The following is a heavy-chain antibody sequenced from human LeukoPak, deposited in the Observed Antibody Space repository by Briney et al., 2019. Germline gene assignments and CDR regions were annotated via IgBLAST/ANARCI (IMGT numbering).Heavy chain of an antibody. CDR2: ISGSGDST. Sequence: GGSLRLSCAASGFTISSFAMSWVRQAPGKGLMWVSAISGSGDSTYYADSVKGRFTISRDNAKNTLYLRMNSLRAEDTAVYYCAKDQLLDFDDWGQGTLVTVSS. V-gene: IGHV3-23*01. CDR1: GFTISSFA. D-gene: IGHD1-1*01. J-gene: IGHJ4*02. CDR3: AKDQLLDFDD.